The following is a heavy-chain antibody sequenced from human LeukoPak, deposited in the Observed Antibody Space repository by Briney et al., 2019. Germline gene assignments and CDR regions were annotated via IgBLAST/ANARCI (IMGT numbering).Heavy chain of an antibody. V-gene: IGHV3-30*04. Sequence: PGGSLRLSCAASGFTFSSYAMHWVRQAPGKGLEWVAVISYDGSNKYYADSVKGRFTISRDNSKNTLYLQMNSLRAEDTAVYYCARGYCSSTSCYRMDVWGQGTTVTVFS. CDR1: GFTFSSYA. J-gene: IGHJ6*02. CDR2: ISYDGSNK. D-gene: IGHD2-2*02. CDR3: ARGYCSSTSCYRMDV.